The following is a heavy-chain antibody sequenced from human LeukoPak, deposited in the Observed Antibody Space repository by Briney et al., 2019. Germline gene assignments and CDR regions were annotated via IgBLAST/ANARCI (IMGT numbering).Heavy chain of an antibody. V-gene: IGHV4-38-2*01. D-gene: IGHD6-6*01. CDR3: ATSIAARRDYYYYMDV. CDR2: IYHSGST. Sequence: AETLSLTCAVSGYSIYSGYYWGWIRQPPGKGLEGIGSIYHSGSTYYNPSLKSRVTISVDTSKNQFSLKLSSVTAADTAVYYCATSIAARRDYYYYMDVWGKGTTVTVSS. J-gene: IGHJ6*03. CDR1: GYSIYSGYY.